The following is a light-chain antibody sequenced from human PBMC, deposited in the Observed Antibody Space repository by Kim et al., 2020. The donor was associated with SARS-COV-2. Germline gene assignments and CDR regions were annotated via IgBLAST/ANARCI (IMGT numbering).Light chain of an antibody. J-gene: IGKJ4*01. CDR1: QDIRNY. Sequence: DIQMNQSPSSLSASVGDRVTITCRASQDIRNYLAWFQQIPGKAPKSLIYAASNLQSGFPSRFSASGSGTDFTLTISSLQPEDFATYYCQQCHSDSLTFGGGTKVDIK. V-gene: IGKV1-16*01. CDR3: QQCHSDSLT. CDR2: AAS.